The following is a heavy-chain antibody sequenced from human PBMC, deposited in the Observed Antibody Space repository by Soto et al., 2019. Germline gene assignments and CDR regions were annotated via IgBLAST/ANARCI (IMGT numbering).Heavy chain of an antibody. Sequence: PGGSLRLSCAASGFTFSSYGMHWVRQAPGKGLERVAVISYDGSNKYYADSVKGRFTISRDNSKNTLYMKMNSRRAKDTAVYYCAKATLWFGELYYDYWGQETLVTVSS. V-gene: IGHV3-30*18. D-gene: IGHD3-10*01. CDR3: AKATLWFGELYYDY. CDR2: ISYDGSNK. J-gene: IGHJ4*02. CDR1: GFTFSSYG.